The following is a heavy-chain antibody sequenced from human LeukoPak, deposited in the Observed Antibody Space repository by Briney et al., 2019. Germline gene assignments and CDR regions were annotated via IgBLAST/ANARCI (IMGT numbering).Heavy chain of an antibody. J-gene: IGHJ4*02. D-gene: IGHD3-22*01. CDR3: AKVMGLHYYDTSGYYFDY. Sequence: GGSLRLSCAASEFTFSSYAMSWVRQAPGKGLEWVSAISGSGGTTYYADSVKGRFTISRDNSKNTLYLQMNSLRAEDTAVYYCAKVMGLHYYDTSGYYFDYWGQGTLVTVSS. V-gene: IGHV3-23*01. CDR2: ISGSGGTT. CDR1: EFTFSSYA.